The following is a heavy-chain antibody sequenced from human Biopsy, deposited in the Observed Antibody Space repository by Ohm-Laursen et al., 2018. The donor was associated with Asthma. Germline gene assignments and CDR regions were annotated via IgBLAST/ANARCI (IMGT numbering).Heavy chain of an antibody. Sequence: SQTLSLTCTVSGGSISSGGYYWSWIRQHPGKGLEWIGYISHSGSTYFNPSLKSRVTISLDRTKSQFSLKLSSVTAADTALYYCARAQAAQYYYGMDVWGQGTTVIVSS. CDR2: ISHSGST. D-gene: IGHD6-6*01. CDR1: GGSISSGGYY. CDR3: ARAQAAQYYYGMDV. J-gene: IGHJ6*02. V-gene: IGHV4-30-2*01.